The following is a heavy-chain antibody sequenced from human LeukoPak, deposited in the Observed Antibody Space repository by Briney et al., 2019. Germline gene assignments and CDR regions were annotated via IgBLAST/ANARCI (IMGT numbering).Heavy chain of an antibody. CDR3: AKPISGGLAVTADWFHP. V-gene: IGHV3-23*01. D-gene: IGHD6-19*01. CDR1: GFAFSFYA. Sequence: GGSLRLSCAASGFAFSFYAMSWLREPPGKGLEWVSTIHANSATRSYAASVRGRFTIFRDNSKDRLCLQVNTLRADDTATYYCAKPISGGLAVTADWFHPWGQGTLVVVSS. CDR2: IHANSATR. J-gene: IGHJ5*01.